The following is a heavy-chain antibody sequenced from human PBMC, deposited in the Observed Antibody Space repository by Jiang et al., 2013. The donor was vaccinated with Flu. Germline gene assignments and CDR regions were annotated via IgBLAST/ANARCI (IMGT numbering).Heavy chain of an antibody. CDR1: GGTFSSYA. Sequence: SGAEVKVSCKASGGTFSSYAIGWVRQAPGQGLEWMGGIIPIFGTANYAQKFQGRVTITADESTSTAYMELSSLRSEDTAVYYCARGDYGSGSYYAYYYYYGMDVWGQGTTVTVSS. CDR2: IIPIFGTA. J-gene: IGHJ6*02. V-gene: IGHV1-69*01. D-gene: IGHD3-10*01. CDR3: ARGDYGSGSYYAYYYYYGMDV.